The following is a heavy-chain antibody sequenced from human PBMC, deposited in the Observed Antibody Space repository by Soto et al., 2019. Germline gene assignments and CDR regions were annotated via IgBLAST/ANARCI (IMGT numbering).Heavy chain of an antibody. V-gene: IGHV3-48*02. CDR1: GFSLANYP. CDR3: AKGPHTNVGWPYYFES. J-gene: IGHJ4*02. Sequence: GGSLRLSCVASGFSLANYPMNWVRQTPGKGLEWISYSSPRGDTIYYADSVEGRFTISRDNARNSLSLHMSSLRDEDSALYYCAKGPHTNVGWPYYFESWGQGVPVP. D-gene: IGHD6-19*01. CDR2: SSPRGDTI.